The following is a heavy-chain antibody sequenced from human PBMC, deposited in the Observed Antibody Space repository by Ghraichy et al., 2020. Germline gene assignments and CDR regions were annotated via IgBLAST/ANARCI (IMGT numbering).Heavy chain of an antibody. D-gene: IGHD1-20*01. CDR2: IWHDGSNK. J-gene: IGHJ6*02. CDR3: ARVTGNNHYHYGMDV. V-gene: IGHV3-33*01. Sequence: GGSLRLSCAASGFTFSTYGMHWVRQAPGKGLEWVAVIWHDGSNKYYADSVKGRFTISRDNSKNTLYLQMNSLRVEDTAVYYCARVTGNNHYHYGMDVWGQGTTVTVSS. CDR1: GFTFSTYG.